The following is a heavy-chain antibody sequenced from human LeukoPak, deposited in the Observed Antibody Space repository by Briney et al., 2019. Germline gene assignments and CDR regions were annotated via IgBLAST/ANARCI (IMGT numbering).Heavy chain of an antibody. Sequence: GGSLRLSCSASGFVFSDYPLHWIRQSPGKGPEWVAVISFDGSHQYYADSVKGRFTISRDNSKNTLYLQMNSLRAEDTAVYYCARATAYYYDSSGYFVDYWGQGTLVTVSS. CDR1: GFVFSDYP. V-gene: IGHV3-30*01. J-gene: IGHJ4*02. CDR3: ARATAYYYDSSGYFVDY. D-gene: IGHD3-22*01. CDR2: ISFDGSHQ.